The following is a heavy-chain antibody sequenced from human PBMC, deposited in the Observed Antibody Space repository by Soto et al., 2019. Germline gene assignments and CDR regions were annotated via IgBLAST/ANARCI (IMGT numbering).Heavy chain of an antibody. J-gene: IGHJ5*02. D-gene: IGHD6-13*01. Sequence: PSETLSLTCAVYGGSFSGYYWSWIRQPPGKGLEWIGEINHSGSTNYNPSLKSRVTISVDTSKNQFSLKLSSVTAADTVVYYGARDRTPLFVIAAAGKFWFDPWGQGTLVTVSS. CDR1: GGSFSGYY. CDR2: INHSGST. V-gene: IGHV4-34*01. CDR3: ARDRTPLFVIAAAGKFWFDP.